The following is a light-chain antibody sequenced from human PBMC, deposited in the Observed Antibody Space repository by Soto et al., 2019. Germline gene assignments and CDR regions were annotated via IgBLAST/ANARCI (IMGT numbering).Light chain of an antibody. Sequence: EIVMTQSPATLSVSPGERATLSCRASQSVSSNLAWYQQKPGQAPRLLIYGASTRATGIPARFSGSGSGTEFTLTISSLQSEDFAVYYSQQYNNWPPWTFGQETKVEIK. CDR2: GAS. CDR3: QQYNNWPPWT. J-gene: IGKJ1*01. V-gene: IGKV3-15*01. CDR1: QSVSSN.